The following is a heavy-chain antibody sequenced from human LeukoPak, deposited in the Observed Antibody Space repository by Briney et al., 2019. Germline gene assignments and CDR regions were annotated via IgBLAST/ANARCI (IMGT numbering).Heavy chain of an antibody. J-gene: IGHJ5*02. CDR3: ARGSISRLENWFDP. V-gene: IGHV4-38-2*01. CDR1: GYSISSGYY. CDR2: IYHSGST. Sequence: SETLSLTCAVSGYSISSGYYWGWIRQPPGKGLEWIGSIYHSGSTFYNPSLKSRVTISADTSKNQFSLTLSSVTAADTAVYYCARGSISRLENWFDPWGQGTLVTVSS. D-gene: IGHD3-16*01.